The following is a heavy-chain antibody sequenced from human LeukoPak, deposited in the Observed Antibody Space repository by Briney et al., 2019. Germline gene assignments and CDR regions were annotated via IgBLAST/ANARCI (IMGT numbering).Heavy chain of an antibody. CDR2: INPNSGGT. D-gene: IGHD4-17*01. CDR3: ARDIGYGDYAGQDY. Sequence: ASVKVSCKASGYTFSDYYMHWVQQAPGQGLEWMGWINPNSGGTNYAQKFQDRVTMTRDTSISTAYMELSRLRSDDTAVYYCARDIGYGDYAGQDYWGQGTLVTVSS. V-gene: IGHV1-2*02. J-gene: IGHJ4*02. CDR1: GYTFSDYY.